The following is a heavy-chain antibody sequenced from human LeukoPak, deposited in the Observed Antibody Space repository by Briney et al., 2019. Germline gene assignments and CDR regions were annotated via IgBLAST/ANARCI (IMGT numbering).Heavy chain of an antibody. J-gene: IGHJ3*02. CDR1: GYTLTELS. CDR2: IIPIFGTA. D-gene: IGHD3-22*01. Sequence: SVKVSCKVSGYTLTELSMHWVRQAPGQGLEWMGGIIPIFGTANYAQKFQGRVTITADESTSTAYMELSSLRSEDTAVYYCASDHYYEGRWAFDIWGQGTMVTVSS. CDR3: ASDHYYEGRWAFDI. V-gene: IGHV1-69*13.